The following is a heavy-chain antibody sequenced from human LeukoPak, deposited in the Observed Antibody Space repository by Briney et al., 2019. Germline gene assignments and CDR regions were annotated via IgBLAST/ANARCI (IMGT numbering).Heavy chain of an antibody. V-gene: IGHV4-59*08. J-gene: IGHJ6*02. D-gene: IGHD1-1*01. Sequence: SETLSLTCTVSGGSISSNYWSWIRQPPGKGLEWIGYSYYSGSTNYNPSLKSRVTISVDTSKNQFSLELNSVTAADTAVYYCARRNDPYGMDVWGQGTTVTVSS. CDR1: GGSISSNY. CDR2: SYYSGST. CDR3: ARRNDPYGMDV.